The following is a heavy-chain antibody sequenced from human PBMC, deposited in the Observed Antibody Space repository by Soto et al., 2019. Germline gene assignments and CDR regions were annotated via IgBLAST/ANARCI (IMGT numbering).Heavy chain of an antibody. CDR1: GYTFSNYG. V-gene: IGHV1-18*04. Sequence: QVQLVQSGAEVKKPGASAKVSCKTSGYTFSNYGVSWVRQAPGQGLEWMGWISAYTGNTNYAQKFQGRVTLTTDTSTNTAYMDVRSLTSEDTAVYYCVRERAVTGSDYWGQGTLVTVSS. D-gene: IGHD6-19*01. CDR2: ISAYTGNT. CDR3: VRERAVTGSDY. J-gene: IGHJ4*02.